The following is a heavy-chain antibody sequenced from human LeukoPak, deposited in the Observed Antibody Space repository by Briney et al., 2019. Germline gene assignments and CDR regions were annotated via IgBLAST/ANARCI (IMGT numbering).Heavy chain of an antibody. CDR3: ARGVEPLAANTLAY. Sequence: GGSLRLSCAASGFTVITNDMTWVRQAPGKGLEWVSVLYSDGNTKYADSVQGRFTISRDNSKNTLYLEMNSLSPDDTAVYYCARGVEPLAANTLAYWGQGTLVTVSS. J-gene: IGHJ4*02. CDR2: LYSDGNT. V-gene: IGHV3-53*01. D-gene: IGHD1-14*01. CDR1: GFTVITND.